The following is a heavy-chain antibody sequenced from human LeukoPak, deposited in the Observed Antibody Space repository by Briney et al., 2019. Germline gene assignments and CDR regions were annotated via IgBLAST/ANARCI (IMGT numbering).Heavy chain of an antibody. CDR2: ISYDGSNK. D-gene: IGHD3-9*01. Sequence: PGRSLRLSCAASGFTFSSYAMHWVRQAPGKGLEWVAVISYDGSNKYYADSVKGRLTISRDNSKNTLYLQMNSLRAEDTAVYYCATPLRYFDWLGYWGQGTLVTVSS. CDR3: ATPLRYFDWLGY. V-gene: IGHV3-30-3*01. CDR1: GFTFSSYA. J-gene: IGHJ4*02.